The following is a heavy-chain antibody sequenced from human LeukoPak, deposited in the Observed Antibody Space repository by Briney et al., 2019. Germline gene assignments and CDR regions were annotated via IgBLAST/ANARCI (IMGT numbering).Heavy chain of an antibody. V-gene: IGHV3-33*06. CDR2: ISYDGSNI. CDR1: GISFSSHG. Sequence: GPSLRLSCAASGISFSSHGMHWVRQAPGKGLEWVAVISYDGSNIYYADSVKGRFTISRDNSKNTLYLQMNSLRAEDTAVYYCAKQQRHYGSGTPARYYYYGMDVWGQGTTVTVSS. D-gene: IGHD3-10*01. J-gene: IGHJ6*02. CDR3: AKQQRHYGSGTPARYYYYGMDV.